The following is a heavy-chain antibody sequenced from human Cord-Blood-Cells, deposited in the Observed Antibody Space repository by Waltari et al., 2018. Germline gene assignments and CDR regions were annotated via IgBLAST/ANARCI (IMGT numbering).Heavy chain of an antibody. CDR2: ISYDGSNK. V-gene: IGHV3-30-3*01. CDR1: GFTFSSSA. Sequence: QVQLVESGGGVVQPGRSLRLSCAASGFTFSSSAMHWVRQAPGKGLEWVAVISYDGSNKYYADSVKGRFTISRDNSKNTLYLQMNSLRAEDTAVYYCARGTRYSSSWYVDYWGQGTLVTVSS. D-gene: IGHD6-13*01. CDR3: ARGTRYSSSWYVDY. J-gene: IGHJ4*02.